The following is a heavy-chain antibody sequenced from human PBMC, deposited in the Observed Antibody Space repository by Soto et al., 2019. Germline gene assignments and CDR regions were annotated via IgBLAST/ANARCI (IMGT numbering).Heavy chain of an antibody. Sequence: SETLSLTCAVSGYSISSGFYWAWIRQTPGKGLEWIGSVYQTVSASYNPSLQSRVTISVDIAKNHFSLQLNSVTPEDSAVYYCARGGWELDGGNYFDYWGQGTLVTVSS. V-gene: IGHV4-38-2*01. J-gene: IGHJ4*02. CDR2: VYQTVSA. CDR3: ARGGWELDGGNYFDY. D-gene: IGHD1-26*01. CDR1: GYSISSGFY.